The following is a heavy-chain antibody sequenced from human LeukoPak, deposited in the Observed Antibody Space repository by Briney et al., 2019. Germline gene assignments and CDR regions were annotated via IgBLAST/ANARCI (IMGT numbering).Heavy chain of an antibody. V-gene: IGHV3-9*01. CDR3: AKDLRGYYDSSGYFDY. D-gene: IGHD3-22*01. Sequence: GGSLRLSCAASGFTFSSYSMNWVRQAPGKGLEWVSGISWNSGGIGYADSVKGRFTISRDNAKNSLYLQMNSLRAEDTALYYCAKDLRGYYDSSGYFDYWGQGTLVTVSS. CDR1: GFTFSSYS. CDR2: ISWNSGGI. J-gene: IGHJ4*02.